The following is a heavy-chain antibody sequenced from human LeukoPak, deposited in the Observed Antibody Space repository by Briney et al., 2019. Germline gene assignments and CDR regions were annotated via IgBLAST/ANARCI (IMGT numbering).Heavy chain of an antibody. CDR3: AKVVDTAMVTEGVDY. D-gene: IGHD5-18*01. J-gene: IGHJ4*02. Sequence: GGSLRLSCAASGFTFSSYAMSWVRQAPGKGPEWVSSISGSGGNTFYADSVKGRFTISRDNSKNTLYLQMNSLRAEDTAVYYCAKVVDTAMVTEGVDYWGQGTLVTVSS. CDR2: ISGSGGNT. V-gene: IGHV3-23*01. CDR1: GFTFSSYA.